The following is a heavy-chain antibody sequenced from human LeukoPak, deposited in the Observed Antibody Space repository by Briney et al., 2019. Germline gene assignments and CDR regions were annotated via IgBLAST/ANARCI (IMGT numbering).Heavy chain of an antibody. CDR1: GFTFSRSA. Sequence: GGSLRLSCAASGFTFSRSAMTWVRQTPGKGLDWVSSISSSGNTYDADSVKGRFTISRDNSKNMLYLQMNSLRAEDTAVYYCVKGRISEDGLDFWGQGTLVSVPS. CDR3: VKGRISEDGLDF. D-gene: IGHD6-13*01. V-gene: IGHV3-23*01. J-gene: IGHJ4*02. CDR2: ISSSGNT.